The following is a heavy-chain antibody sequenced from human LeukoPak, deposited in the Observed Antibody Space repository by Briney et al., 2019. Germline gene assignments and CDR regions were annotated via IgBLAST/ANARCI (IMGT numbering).Heavy chain of an antibody. V-gene: IGHV3-23*01. D-gene: IGHD5-18*01. CDR3: TKGKIWLSFDH. J-gene: IGHJ4*02. Sequence: GGSLRLSCAASGFTFSNYAMSWARQAPGKGLEWVSAISGSGGSTYYADSVKGRFTISRGNSKNTLYLQMNSLRAEDTAVYYCTKGKIWLSFDHWGEGTLVRVPS. CDR1: GFTFSNYA. CDR2: ISGSGGST.